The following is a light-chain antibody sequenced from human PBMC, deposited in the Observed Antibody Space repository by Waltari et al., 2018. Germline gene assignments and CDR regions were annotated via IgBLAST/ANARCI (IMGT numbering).Light chain of an antibody. CDR3: QHYLRLPVT. CDR1: QSVTRA. CDR2: GAS. Sequence: LSCRTSQSVTRALAWYQQKPGQAPRLLIYGASNRATGIPDRFSGSGSGTDFSLTISSLEPEDFAVYYCQHYLRLPVTFGQGTKVEVE. J-gene: IGKJ1*01. V-gene: IGKV3-20*01.